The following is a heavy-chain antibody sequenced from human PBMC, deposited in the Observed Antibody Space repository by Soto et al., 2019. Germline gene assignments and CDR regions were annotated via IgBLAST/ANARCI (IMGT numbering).Heavy chain of an antibody. J-gene: IGHJ3*02. CDR1: GFSFGSYA. CDR3: AHPRGFGVFDAYDI. Sequence: GGSLRLSCAASGFSFGSYAMTWVRQAPGKGLVWVSAISGSGGSTFYTDSVKGRFTISRDNSMNMLYLQMNSLRTEDTAVYYCAHPRGFGVFDAYDIWGQGTVVTVSS. D-gene: IGHD3-10*01. V-gene: IGHV3-23*01. CDR2: ISGSGGST.